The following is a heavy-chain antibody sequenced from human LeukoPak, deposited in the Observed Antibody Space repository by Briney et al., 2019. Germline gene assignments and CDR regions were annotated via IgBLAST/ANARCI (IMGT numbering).Heavy chain of an antibody. CDR1: GYSFTNNW. D-gene: IGHD2-2*01. V-gene: IGHV5-10-1*01. J-gene: IGHJ4*02. CDR2: VDPSDSNT. CDR3: ARQGRAYCSGTTCYASFWY. Sequence: ESLKISCKGSGYSFTNNWISWVRQMPGKGLEWMGRVDPSDSNTHYSPSFQGLVTISADKSISTAYLQWTSLKASDTAMYYCARQGRAYCSGTTCYASFWYWGQGTPVTVSS.